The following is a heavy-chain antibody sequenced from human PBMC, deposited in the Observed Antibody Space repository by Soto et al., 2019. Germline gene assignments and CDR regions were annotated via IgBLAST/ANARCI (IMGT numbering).Heavy chain of an antibody. Sequence: GSLRLSCTASGFTFGDYAMSWFRQAPGKGLEWVGFIRSKAYGGTTEYAASVKGRFTISRDDSKSIAYLQMNSLKTEDTAVYYCTRSPHYDSSGFADYWGQGTLVTVSS. D-gene: IGHD3-22*01. CDR3: TRSPHYDSSGFADY. CDR1: GFTFGDYA. J-gene: IGHJ4*02. V-gene: IGHV3-49*03. CDR2: IRSKAYGGTT.